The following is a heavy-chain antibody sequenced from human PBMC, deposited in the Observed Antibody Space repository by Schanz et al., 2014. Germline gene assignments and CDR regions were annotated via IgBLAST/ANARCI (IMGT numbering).Heavy chain of an antibody. V-gene: IGHV1-8*01. CDR1: GYTFTSYD. D-gene: IGHD3-16*01. J-gene: IGHJ4*02. CDR3: TKGRTFGR. CDR2: MNSKTGNT. Sequence: QVQLVQSGAEVMKPGSSVKVSCKASGYTFTSYDINWVRQATGQGLEWMGWMNSKTGNTGYAQRFQGRVTMTRNTSITTAYLELSSLRSGDTAVYYCTKGRTFGRWGQGTLVTVSS.